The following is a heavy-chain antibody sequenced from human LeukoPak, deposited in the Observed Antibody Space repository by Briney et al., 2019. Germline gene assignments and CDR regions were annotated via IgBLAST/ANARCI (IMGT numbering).Heavy chain of an antibody. CDR3: ARVVIGAVTTDYYYYYMDV. CDR1: GGSISSGSDC. CDR2: IYTSGST. J-gene: IGHJ6*03. D-gene: IGHD4-17*01. V-gene: IGHV4-61*02. Sequence: SETLSLTCTVAGGSISSGSDCWSWIRQPAGKGLEWIGRIYTSGSTNYNPSLKSRVTMSVDTSKNQFSLKLSSVTAADTAVYYCARVVIGAVTTDYYYYYMDVWGKGTTVTISS.